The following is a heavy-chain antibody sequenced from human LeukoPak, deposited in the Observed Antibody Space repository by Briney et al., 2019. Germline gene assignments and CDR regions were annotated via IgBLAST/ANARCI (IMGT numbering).Heavy chain of an antibody. CDR1: GYTFTSYD. J-gene: IGHJ6*03. CDR3: ARGSTAMVFGYYYYYMDV. V-gene: IGHV1-8*03. CDR2: MNPNSGNT. D-gene: IGHD5-18*01. Sequence: ASVKVSCKASGYTFTSYDINWVRQATGQGLEWMGWMNPNSGNTGYAQKFQGRVTITRNTSISTAYMELSSLRSEDTAVYYCARGSTAMVFGYYYYYMDVRGKGTTVTASS.